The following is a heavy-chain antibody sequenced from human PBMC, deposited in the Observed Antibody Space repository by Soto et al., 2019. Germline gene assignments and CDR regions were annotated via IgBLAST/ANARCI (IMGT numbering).Heavy chain of an antibody. V-gene: IGHV1-69*01. Sequence: QVQLVQSGAEVKKPGSSVKVSCKASGGTFSSSAISWVRQAPGQGLECTGGIIPIFGTAKYAQKFQGRVKITADESTSTAYMELSSLRSADTAVYYCASDLAQLVPYYYYYYGMDVWGQGTTVTVSS. J-gene: IGHJ6*02. CDR1: GGTFSSSA. CDR2: IIPIFGTA. D-gene: IGHD6-13*01. CDR3: ASDLAQLVPYYYYYYGMDV.